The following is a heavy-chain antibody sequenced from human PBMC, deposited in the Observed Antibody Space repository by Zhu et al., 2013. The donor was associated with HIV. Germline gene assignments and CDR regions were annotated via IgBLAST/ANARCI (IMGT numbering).Heavy chain of an antibody. CDR3: AREGEASNSVYNWFDP. J-gene: IGHJ5*02. Sequence: VQLVESGGGLVKPGGSLRLSCAASGFRFNDYHMTWIRQAPGKGLEWVSYISITGDKVHYADSVKGRFAISRDNAKNSVYLQMNSLRADDTAVYYCAREGEASNSVYNWFDPWGQGTLVTVSS. CDR2: ISITGDKV. CDR1: GFRFNDYH. D-gene: IGHD1-1*01. V-gene: IGHV3-11*01.